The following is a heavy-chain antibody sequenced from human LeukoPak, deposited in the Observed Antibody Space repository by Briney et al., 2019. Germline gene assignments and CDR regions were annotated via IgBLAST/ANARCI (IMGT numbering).Heavy chain of an antibody. CDR1: GLTFSSYS. CDR3: ARDSDFWSGYPTYYFDY. Sequence: GGSLRLSCAASGLTFSSYSMNWVGQAPGKGLEWVSSISSSSGYIYYADSVKGRFTISRDNAKNSLYLQMNSLRAEDTAVYYCARDSDFWSGYPTYYFDYWGQGTLVTVSS. V-gene: IGHV3-21*01. CDR2: ISSSSGYI. J-gene: IGHJ4*02. D-gene: IGHD3-3*01.